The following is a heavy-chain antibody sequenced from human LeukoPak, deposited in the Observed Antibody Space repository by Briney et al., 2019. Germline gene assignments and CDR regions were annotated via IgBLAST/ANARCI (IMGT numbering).Heavy chain of an antibody. J-gene: IGHJ4*02. CDR1: GGSMSNYY. CDR3: ARGSRNLDY. V-gene: IGHV4-59*01. Sequence: SETLSLTCTVSGGSMSNYYWSCIRQPPGKGLEWIGYIYYSGSTNYNPSLKSRVTISVDTSKNQFSLKLSSVTAADTTVYYCARGSRNLDYWGQGTLVTVSS. CDR2: IYYSGST.